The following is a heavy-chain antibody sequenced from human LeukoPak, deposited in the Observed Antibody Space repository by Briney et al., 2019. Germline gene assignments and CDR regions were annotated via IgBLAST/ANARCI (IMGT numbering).Heavy chain of an antibody. J-gene: IGHJ4*02. V-gene: IGHV7-4-1*02. Sequence: EASVKISCTASGYTFTNYTINWVRLAPGQGLEWMGWIDTNTGNPTYAQGFAGRFVFSLDTSVTTTYLQISSLKAEDTAVYFCTRGRDTTGYFVYWGQGTLVTVSS. CDR3: TRGRDTTGYFVY. CDR1: GYTFTNYT. D-gene: IGHD3-22*01. CDR2: IDTNTGNP.